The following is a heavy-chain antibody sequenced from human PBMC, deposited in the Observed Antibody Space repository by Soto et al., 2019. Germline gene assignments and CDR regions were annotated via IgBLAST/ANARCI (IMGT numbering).Heavy chain of an antibody. CDR3: ARDLAAAGPLDC. CDR2: ISAYNGNT. CDR1: GYTFTNYA. Sequence: QVQLVQSGAEVKKPGASVKVSCKASGYTFTNYAFSWVRQAPGQGLEWMGWISAYNGNTNNPQKLQGGVTMTTDTCTRTVYMEVRSLRSDDTAVYYCARDLAAAGPLDCWGQGTLVTVSS. D-gene: IGHD6-13*01. J-gene: IGHJ4*02. V-gene: IGHV1-18*01.